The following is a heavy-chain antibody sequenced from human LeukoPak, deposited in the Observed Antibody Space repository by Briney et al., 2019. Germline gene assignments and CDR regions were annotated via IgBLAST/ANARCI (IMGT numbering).Heavy chain of an antibody. J-gene: IGHJ4*02. Sequence: ASVKVSCKASGYTFTSYGISWVRQAPGQGLEWMGWISAYNGNTNYAQKLQGRVTMTTDTSTSTAYMELRSLRSDDTAVYYCATSTVTTSRYDYWGQGTLGTVSS. D-gene: IGHD4-17*01. V-gene: IGHV1-18*01. CDR1: GYTFTSYG. CDR3: ATSTVTTSRYDY. CDR2: ISAYNGNT.